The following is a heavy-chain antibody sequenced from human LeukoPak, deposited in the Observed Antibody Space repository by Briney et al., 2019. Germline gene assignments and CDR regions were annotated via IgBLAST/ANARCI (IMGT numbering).Heavy chain of an antibody. CDR1: GLRVSHNY. Sequence: GGSLRLSCAASGLRVSHNYMTWVRQAPGKGLQWVSMIRSDTGTDYADSVKGRFTISRDSSNNTLFLQMNSLRAEDTAVYYCARESNRRLHYYGIDVWGLGTTVTVSS. CDR3: ARESNRRLHYYGIDV. D-gene: IGHD2-15*01. J-gene: IGHJ6*02. V-gene: IGHV3-66*01. CDR2: IRSDTGT.